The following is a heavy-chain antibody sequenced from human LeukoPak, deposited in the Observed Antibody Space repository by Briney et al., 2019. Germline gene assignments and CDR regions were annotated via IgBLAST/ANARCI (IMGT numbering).Heavy chain of an antibody. D-gene: IGHD6-19*01. CDR3: VKQWVDC. CDR2: LSETGDTT. V-gene: IGHV3-23*01. CDR1: GFSFSNYA. Sequence: PGGSLRLSCAASGFSFSNYAMNWVRQAPGKGLEWVSSLSETGDTTQYADSVKGRFTISRDNSKNTLYLQMNSLRVEDTALYYRVKQWVDCWGQGTLVTVST. J-gene: IGHJ4*02.